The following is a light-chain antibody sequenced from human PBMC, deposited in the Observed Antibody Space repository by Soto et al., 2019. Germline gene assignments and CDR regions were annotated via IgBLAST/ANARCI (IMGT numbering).Light chain of an antibody. V-gene: IGLV2-8*01. J-gene: IGLJ2*01. Sequence: QSVLTQPPSASGSPGQSVTISCTGASGDVGAYNYVSWYQQHPGKAPKLMIYEVIKRPSGVPDRFSGSKSGNTASLTVSGLQAEDEADYYGSSYAGSHILFGGGTKLTVL. CDR3: SSYAGSHIL. CDR2: EVI. CDR1: SGDVGAYNY.